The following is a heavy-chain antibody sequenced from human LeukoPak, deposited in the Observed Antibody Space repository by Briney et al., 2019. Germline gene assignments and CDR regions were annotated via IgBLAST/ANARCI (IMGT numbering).Heavy chain of an antibody. D-gene: IGHD3-10*01. Sequence: KDGESLKISCKGSGYSFTSYWIGWVRQMPGKGLEWMGIIYPGDSDTRYSPSFQGQVTISADKSISTAYLQWSSLKASDTAMYYCARHGWFGELSPLHYYYGMDVWGQGTTVTVSS. V-gene: IGHV5-51*01. CDR2: IYPGDSDT. CDR1: GYSFTSYW. CDR3: ARHGWFGELSPLHYYYGMDV. J-gene: IGHJ6*02.